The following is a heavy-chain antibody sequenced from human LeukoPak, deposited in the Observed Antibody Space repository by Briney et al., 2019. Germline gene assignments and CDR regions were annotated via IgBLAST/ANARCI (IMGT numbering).Heavy chain of an antibody. CDR3: ARDPPLGSWSSYNWFDP. CDR2: ISSSSSYI. D-gene: IGHD6-13*01. CDR1: GFTFSSYS. J-gene: IGHJ5*02. Sequence: PGGSLRLSCAASGFTFSSYSMNWVRQAPGKGLEWVSSISSSSSYIYYADSVKGRFTISRDNAKNSLYLQMNSLRAEDTAVYYCARDPPLGSWSSYNWFDPWGQGTLVTVSS. V-gene: IGHV3-21*01.